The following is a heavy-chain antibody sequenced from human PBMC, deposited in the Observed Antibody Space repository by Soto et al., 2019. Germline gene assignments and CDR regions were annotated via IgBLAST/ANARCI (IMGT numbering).Heavy chain of an antibody. Sequence: EVQLVESGGGLVKPRGSLRLSCAASGFTFSNAWMSWVRQAPGKGLEWVGRIKSKTDGGTTDYAAPVKGRFTISRDNSKNTLYLQLNGLRAEDTAVYYCAKEEVGATTRAFDIWGQGTMVTVSS. V-gene: IGHV3-15*01. CDR1: GFTFSNAW. CDR3: AKEEVGATTRAFDI. CDR2: IKSKTDGGTT. J-gene: IGHJ3*02. D-gene: IGHD1-26*01.